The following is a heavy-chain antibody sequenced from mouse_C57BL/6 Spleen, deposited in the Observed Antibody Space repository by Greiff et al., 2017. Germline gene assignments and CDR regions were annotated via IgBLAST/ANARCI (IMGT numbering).Heavy chain of an antibody. Sequence: LVESGPELVKPGASVKISCKASGYSFTDYNMNWVKQSNGKSLEWIGVINPNYGTTSYNQKFKGKATLTVDQSSSTAYMQLNSLTSEDSAVYYGARKKGFGGYDDYAMDYWGQGTSVTVSS. CDR3: ARKKGFGGYDDYAMDY. V-gene: IGHV1-39*01. CDR1: GYSFTDYN. D-gene: IGHD2-2*01. J-gene: IGHJ4*01. CDR2: INPNYGTT.